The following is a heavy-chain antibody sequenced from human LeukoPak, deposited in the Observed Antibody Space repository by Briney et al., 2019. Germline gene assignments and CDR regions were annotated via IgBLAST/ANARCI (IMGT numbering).Heavy chain of an antibody. CDR1: GFTFSGYW. CDR3: ARDGRSGNFDK. J-gene: IGHJ4*02. Sequence: PGGSLRLSCAASGFTFSGYWMHWVRQAPGKGLASVSVIRSDGSITTYADSVKGRFTISRDTAKNTLYLQMNSLRAEDTAVYYCARDGRSGNFDKWGQGTLVSVSS. D-gene: IGHD1-26*01. CDR2: IRSDGSIT. V-gene: IGHV3-74*01.